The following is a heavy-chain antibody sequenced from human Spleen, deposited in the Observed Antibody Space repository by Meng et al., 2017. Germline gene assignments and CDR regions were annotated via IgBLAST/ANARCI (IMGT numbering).Heavy chain of an antibody. D-gene: IGHD6-19*01. J-gene: IGHJ4*02. Sequence: GESLKISCAASGFTFSSYAMSWVRQAPGKGLEWVSAISGSGGSTYYADSVKGRFTISRDNSKNTLYLQMNSLRAEDTAVYYCAKDEATSSGWYYWGQGTLVTVSS. CDR2: ISGSGGST. CDR3: AKDEATSSGWYY. CDR1: GFTFSSYA. V-gene: IGHV3-23*01.